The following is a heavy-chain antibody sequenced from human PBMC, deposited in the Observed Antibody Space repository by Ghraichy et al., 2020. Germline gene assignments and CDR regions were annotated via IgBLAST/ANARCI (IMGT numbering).Heavy chain of an antibody. CDR1: GFTFSSYW. Sequence: GGSLRLSCAASGFTFSSYWMHWVRQAPGKGLVWVSRINSDGSSTSYADSVKGRFTISRDNAKNTLYLQMNSLRAEDTAVYYCAREVPYYYDSSGYYYAFQYFQHWGQGTLVTVSS. J-gene: IGHJ1*01. V-gene: IGHV3-74*01. CDR3: AREVPYYYDSSGYYYAFQYFQH. CDR2: INSDGSST. D-gene: IGHD3-22*01.